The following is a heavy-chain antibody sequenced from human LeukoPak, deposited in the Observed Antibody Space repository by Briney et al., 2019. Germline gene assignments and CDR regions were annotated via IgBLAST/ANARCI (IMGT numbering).Heavy chain of an antibody. J-gene: IGHJ2*01. CDR1: GGSISSSNW. CDR3: ASLLRLHYYDSSGYYWYFDL. V-gene: IGHV4-4*02. Sequence: SETLSLTCTVSGGSISSSNWWSWVRQPPGKGLEWIGEIYHSGSTNYNPSLKSRVTISVDKSKNQFSLKLSSVTAADTAVYYCASLLRLHYYDSSGYYWYFDLWGRGTLVTVSS. CDR2: IYHSGST. D-gene: IGHD3-22*01.